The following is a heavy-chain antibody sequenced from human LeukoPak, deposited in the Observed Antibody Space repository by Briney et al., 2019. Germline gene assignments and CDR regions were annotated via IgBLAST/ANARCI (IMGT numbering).Heavy chain of an antibody. V-gene: IGHV3-11*04. CDR1: GFTFSDYY. CDR2: ISSSGSTI. D-gene: IGHD6-13*01. Sequence: GGSLRLSCAASGFTFSDYYMSWIRQAPGKGLEWVSYISSSGSTIYYADSVKGRFTISRDNAKNSLYLQMNSLRAEDTAVYYCARLAAADTRNWFDPWGQGTLVTVSS. CDR3: ARLAAADTRNWFDP. J-gene: IGHJ5*02.